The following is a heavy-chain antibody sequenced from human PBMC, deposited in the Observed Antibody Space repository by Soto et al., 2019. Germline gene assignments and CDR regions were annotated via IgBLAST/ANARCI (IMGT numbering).Heavy chain of an antibody. Sequence: QVQLHESGPGLVKPSQTLSLSCTVSGGSINSGDYYWSWIRQPPGKGLEWIGYIYYSGTTYYNPSLKSRVAISVDTSKNQFSLRLSSVTAADTAVYYCARDDKYDTSSIDYWGQGTLVTVSS. J-gene: IGHJ4*02. CDR1: GGSINSGDYY. CDR3: ARDDKYDTSSIDY. V-gene: IGHV4-30-4*01. D-gene: IGHD3-22*01. CDR2: IYYSGTT.